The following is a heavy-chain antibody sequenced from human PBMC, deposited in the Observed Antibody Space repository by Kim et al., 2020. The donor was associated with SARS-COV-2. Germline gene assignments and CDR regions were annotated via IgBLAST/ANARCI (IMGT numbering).Heavy chain of an antibody. V-gene: IGHV3-23*01. CDR3: AGRFDY. CDR2: IRATGIAT. Sequence: GGSLRLSCVASGFTFSDYAMNWVRQAPGKGLEWVSGIRATGIATFYADSVKGRFTISRDNSKNTVYLEMNSLRVEDTAMYYCAGRFDYWGPGTLSPSPQ. J-gene: IGHJ4*02. CDR1: GFTFSDYA.